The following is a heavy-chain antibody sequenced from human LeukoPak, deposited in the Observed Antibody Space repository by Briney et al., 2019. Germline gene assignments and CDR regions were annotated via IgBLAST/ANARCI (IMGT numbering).Heavy chain of an antibody. CDR3: ARPPRPTTVTMGPYFAY. CDR2: INWNGGST. Sequence: GGSLRLSCAASGFTFDDYGMSWVRQAPGKGLEWVAGINWNGGSTGYADSVKGRFTISRDNAKNFLYLQMNSLRAEDTALYYCARPPRPTTVTMGPYFAYWGQGTLVTVSS. J-gene: IGHJ4*02. CDR1: GFTFDDYG. D-gene: IGHD4-17*01. V-gene: IGHV3-20*04.